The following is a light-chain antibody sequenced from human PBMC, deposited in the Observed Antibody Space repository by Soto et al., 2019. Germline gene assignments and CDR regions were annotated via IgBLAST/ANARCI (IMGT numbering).Light chain of an antibody. V-gene: IGLV2-14*01. Sequence: QSALTQPASVSGSPGQSITISCTGTSSDVGGYNYVSWYQQHPGKAPKLIIYELSNRPSGVSNRFSGSKSGNTASLPISGLQAEDGADYYCNSYTSKSTGVFGTGTKVAVL. CDR1: SSDVGGYNY. CDR3: NSYTSKSTGV. J-gene: IGLJ1*01. CDR2: ELS.